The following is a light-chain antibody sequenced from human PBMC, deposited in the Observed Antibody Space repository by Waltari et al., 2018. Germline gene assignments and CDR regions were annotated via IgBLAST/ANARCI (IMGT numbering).Light chain of an antibody. CDR3: ATWDDAVSGYV. Sequence: QSVLTQPPSASGTPGQRVTISCSGSWSNIGNNNVYWYEQFPGTAPKLLIYRTNLRPSGVPDRFSGSKSGTSASLAISGLRSEDEADYYCATWDDAVSGYVFGTGTKVTVL. V-gene: IGLV1-47*01. J-gene: IGLJ1*01. CDR1: WSNIGNNN. CDR2: RTN.